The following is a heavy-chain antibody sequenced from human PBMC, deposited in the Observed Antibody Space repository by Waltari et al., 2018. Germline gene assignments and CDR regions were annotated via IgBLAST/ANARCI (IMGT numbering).Heavy chain of an antibody. CDR3: ARSGGQWLVYYYYGMDV. CDR2: IYSGGST. D-gene: IGHD6-19*01. J-gene: IGHJ6*02. CDR1: GFTVSRNY. V-gene: IGHV3-53*01. Sequence: EVQLVESGGGLIQPGGSLRLSCAASGFTVSRNYMSWVRQAPGKGLEWVSVIYSGGSTYYADSVKGRFTISRDNSKNTLYLQMNSLRAEDTAVYYCARSGGQWLVYYYYGMDVWGQGTTVTVSS.